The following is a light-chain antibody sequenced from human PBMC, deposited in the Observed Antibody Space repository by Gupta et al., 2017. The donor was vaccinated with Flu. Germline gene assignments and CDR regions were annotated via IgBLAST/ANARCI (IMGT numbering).Light chain of an antibody. J-gene: IGLJ3*02. Sequence: YVLTQPPSVSVAPGQTARITCGGNNIGRKTVHWYQQKPGQAPILVVCDDSDRPSGIPERFSGSNSGNTATLTISRVEAGDRADYYCQVWDSTRRVFGGGTKLTVL. CDR2: DDS. CDR1: NIGRKT. V-gene: IGLV3-21*02. CDR3: QVWDSTRRV.